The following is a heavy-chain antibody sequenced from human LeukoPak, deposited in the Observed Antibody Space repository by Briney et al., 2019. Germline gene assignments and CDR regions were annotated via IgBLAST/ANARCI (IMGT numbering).Heavy chain of an antibody. V-gene: IGHV4-34*01. CDR3: ARVVGYYYYMDV. CDR1: GGSFSGYY. J-gene: IGHJ6*03. CDR2: INHSGST. Sequence: PSETLSLTCAVYGGSFSGYYWSWIRQPPGKGLEWIGEINHSGSTNYNPFLKSRVTISVDTSKNQFSLKLSSMTAADTAVYYCARVVGYYYYMDVWGKGTTVTVSS. D-gene: IGHD3-10*01.